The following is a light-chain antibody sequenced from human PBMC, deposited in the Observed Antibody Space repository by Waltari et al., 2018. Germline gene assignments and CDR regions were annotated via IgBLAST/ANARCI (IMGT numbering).Light chain of an antibody. CDR1: SSNIGGNS. J-gene: IGLJ3*02. CDR2: STN. Sequence: QSVVTQPPSASGTPGQRVSISCSGSSSNIGGNSVNWYQHVPGAGPRLPLYSTNQRPSGVPDRFSGSKSGTSASLAISGLQSDDEADYYCAAWDDNLRAWVFGGGTKLTVL. V-gene: IGLV1-44*01. CDR3: AAWDDNLRAWV.